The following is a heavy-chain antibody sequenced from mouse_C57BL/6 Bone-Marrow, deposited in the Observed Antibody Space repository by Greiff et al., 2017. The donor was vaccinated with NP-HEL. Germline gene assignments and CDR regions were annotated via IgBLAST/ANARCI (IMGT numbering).Heavy chain of an antibody. Sequence: QVQLQQPGAELVKPGASVKLSCKASGYTFTSYWKQWVKQRPGQGLEWIGEIDPSDSYTNYNQKFKGKATLTVDTSSSTAYMQLSSLTSEDSAVYYCARWGVYYDYDGFAYWGQGTLVTVSA. V-gene: IGHV1-50*01. J-gene: IGHJ3*01. CDR2: IDPSDSYT. D-gene: IGHD2-4*01. CDR3: ARWGVYYDYDGFAY. CDR1: GYTFTSYW.